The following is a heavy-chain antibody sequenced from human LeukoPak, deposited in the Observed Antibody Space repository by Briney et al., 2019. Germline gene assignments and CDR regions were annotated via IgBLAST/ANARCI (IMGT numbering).Heavy chain of an antibody. CDR3: ARGLGSHPGPDY. J-gene: IGHJ4*02. V-gene: IGHV3-21*01. D-gene: IGHD1-26*01. Sequence: PGGSLRLSCAASGFTFSSYSMNWVRQAPGKGLEWVSSISSSSSYIYYADSVKGRFTISRDNAKNSLYLQMNSLRAEDTAVYYCARGLGSHPGPDYWGQGTLVTVSS. CDR2: ISSSSSYI. CDR1: GFTFSSYS.